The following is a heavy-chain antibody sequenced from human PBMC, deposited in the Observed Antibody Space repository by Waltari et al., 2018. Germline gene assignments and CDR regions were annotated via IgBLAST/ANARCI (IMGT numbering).Heavy chain of an antibody. CDR2: ITENGLT. Sequence: QVLLQQWGAGLLKPSETLSLSCAVHGGSSFSAYFWNWVRQVPGKGLAWIGEITENGLTNYNPALKCRATISVDTSRNQFSLTVTAVTAADTALYYCARSAAIVVRGRYFQYWGQGTLVTVSS. J-gene: IGHJ1*01. D-gene: IGHD3-10*01. CDR3: ARSAAIVVRGRYFQY. V-gene: IGHV4-34*02. CDR1: GGSSFSAYF.